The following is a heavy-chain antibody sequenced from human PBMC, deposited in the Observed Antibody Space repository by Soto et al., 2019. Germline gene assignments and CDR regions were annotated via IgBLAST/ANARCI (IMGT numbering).Heavy chain of an antibody. CDR2: IYGGGTT. D-gene: IGHD6-19*01. CDR3: VQTTGWPGFDF. CDR1: GFAVSSKY. J-gene: IGHJ4*02. Sequence: EVQLVESGGGVIQPGGSLRLSCAASGFAVSSKYMTWVRQAPGKGLEWVSVIYGGGTTYYADSVKGRFTISRDTSKNTLYLQMNSLRAEHTAVYYCVQTTGWPGFDFWGQGTLVTVSS. V-gene: IGHV3-53*01.